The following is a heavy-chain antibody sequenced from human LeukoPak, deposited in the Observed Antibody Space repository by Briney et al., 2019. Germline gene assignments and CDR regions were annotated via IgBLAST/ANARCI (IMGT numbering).Heavy chain of an antibody. CDR2: MNPNSGNT. D-gene: IGHD6-13*01. CDR3: ARGAAAAVD. J-gene: IGHJ4*02. Sequence: ASVTVSFKSSVYTFTSYDINWVRQATGQGLEWMGWMNPNSGNTGYAQKFQGRVTMTRNTSISTAYMELSSLRSEDTAVYYCARGAAAAVDWGQGTLVTVSS. V-gene: IGHV1-8*01. CDR1: VYTFTSYD.